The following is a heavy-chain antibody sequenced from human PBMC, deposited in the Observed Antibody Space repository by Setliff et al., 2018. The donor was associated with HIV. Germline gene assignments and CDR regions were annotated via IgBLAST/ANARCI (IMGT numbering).Heavy chain of an antibody. CDR2: IYYSGST. Sequence: SQTLSLTCPVSGGSISSGNYYWSWIRQHPGKGLEWIGYIYYSGSTYYNPSLKSRVTISVDTSKNQFSLKLNSVTAADTAVYYCAKTIGRYFDIFDNWGQGTLVTVSS. CDR3: AKTIGRYFDIFDN. V-gene: IGHV4-39*01. CDR1: GGSISSGNYY. D-gene: IGHD3-9*01. J-gene: IGHJ4*02.